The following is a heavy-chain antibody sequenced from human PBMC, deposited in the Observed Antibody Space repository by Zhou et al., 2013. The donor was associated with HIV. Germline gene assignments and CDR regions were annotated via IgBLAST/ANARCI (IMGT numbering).Heavy chain of an antibody. Sequence: QVQLRESGPGLVKPSETLSLTCTVSGGSISISSHYWGWVRQPPGKGLEWIGSMYYTGRINYNPSLKSRVTISGDTSMNQFSLRLTSVTAADTAVYYCARRRYDGWLDSWGQGTLVTVSS. CDR1: GGSISISSHY. V-gene: IGHV4-39*01. CDR2: MYYTGRI. D-gene: IGHD2-2*01. CDR3: ARRRYDGWLDS. J-gene: IGHJ5*01.